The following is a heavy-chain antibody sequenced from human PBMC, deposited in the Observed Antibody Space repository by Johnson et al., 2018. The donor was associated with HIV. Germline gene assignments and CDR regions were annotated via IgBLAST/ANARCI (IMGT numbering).Heavy chain of an antibody. D-gene: IGHD3-16*01. CDR2: ISFDGSIK. J-gene: IGHJ3*02. V-gene: IGHV3-30*03. Sequence: QVQLVESGGGVVQPGRSLRLSCAASGFTFSSYGMHWVRQAPGKGLEWVAVISFDGSIKEYADSVKGRFTISRDNSKNTLYLQMNSLRAEDTAVYYCATPLGGWRWGDAFDIWGQGTMVTVSS. CDR1: GFTFSSYG. CDR3: ATPLGGWRWGDAFDI.